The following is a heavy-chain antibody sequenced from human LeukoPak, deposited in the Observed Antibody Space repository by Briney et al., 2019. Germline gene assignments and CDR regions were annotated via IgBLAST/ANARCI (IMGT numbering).Heavy chain of an antibody. CDR3: ASTYYYDSSGYYQIDY. CDR1: GGSISSGDYY. J-gene: IGHJ4*02. V-gene: IGHV4-30-4*08. CDR2: IYYSGST. D-gene: IGHD3-22*01. Sequence: TSETLSLTCTVSGGSISSGDYYWSWIRQPPGKGLAWIGYIYYSGSTYYNPSLKSRVTISVDTSKNQFSLKLSSVTAADTAVYYCASTYYYDSSGYYQIDYWGQGTLVTVSS.